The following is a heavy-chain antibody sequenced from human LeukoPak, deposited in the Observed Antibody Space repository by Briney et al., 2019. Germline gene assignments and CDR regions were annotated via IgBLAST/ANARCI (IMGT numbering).Heavy chain of an antibody. CDR1: GFTVRTNY. Sequence: PGGSLRLSCAASGFTVRTNYMSWVRQAPGKGLEWVSVLYSGGNTYYADSVKGRFTISRDDSKNTLYLQMSSLRAEDTAVYYCAKCVHYGSGFLSNIEYWGQGTLVTVSS. J-gene: IGHJ4*02. CDR2: LYSGGNT. CDR3: AKCVHYGSGFLSNIEY. D-gene: IGHD3-10*01. V-gene: IGHV3-66*01.